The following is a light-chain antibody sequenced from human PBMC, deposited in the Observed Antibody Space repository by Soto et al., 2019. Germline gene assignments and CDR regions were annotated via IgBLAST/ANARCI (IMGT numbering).Light chain of an antibody. J-gene: IGLJ2*01. CDR1: SSNIGAGYD. Sequence: QSVLTQPPSVSGAPGQRVTISCTGSSSNIGAGYDVHWYQQLPGTAPKLLIYGNSNRPSGVPDRFSGSKSGTSAPLAITGLQAGDEADYYCQSYDSSLSGVGFGGGTKVTVL. V-gene: IGLV1-40*01. CDR3: QSYDSSLSGVG. CDR2: GNS.